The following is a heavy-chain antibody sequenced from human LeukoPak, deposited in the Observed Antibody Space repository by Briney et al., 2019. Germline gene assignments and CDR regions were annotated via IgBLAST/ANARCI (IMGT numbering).Heavy chain of an antibody. D-gene: IGHD3-3*01. V-gene: IGHV4-34*01. Sequence: SETLSLTCSVYGGSLSGYYWSWIRQPPGKGLEWIGEITDSGGTNYNPSLKRRVPISVDTSKNQFSLKLISVTAADTAVYYCARGVPVYDFWSGYYTPKYYFDYWGQGTLVTVSS. J-gene: IGHJ4*02. CDR1: GGSLSGYY. CDR2: ITDSGGT. CDR3: ARGVPVYDFWSGYYTPKYYFDY.